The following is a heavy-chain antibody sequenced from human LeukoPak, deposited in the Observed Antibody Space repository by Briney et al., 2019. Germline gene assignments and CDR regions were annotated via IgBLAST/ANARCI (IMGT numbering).Heavy chain of an antibody. J-gene: IGHJ4*02. CDR2: ISYDGSNK. CDR3: AKIPTGYYGSGSYYNEDY. D-gene: IGHD3-10*01. CDR1: GFTFSSYG. Sequence: GGSLRLSCAASGFTFSSYGMHWVRQAPGKGLEWVAVISYDGSNKYYADSVKGRFTISRDNSKNTLYLQMNSLRAEDTAVYYCAKIPTGYYGSGSYYNEDYWGQGTLVTVSS. V-gene: IGHV3-30*18.